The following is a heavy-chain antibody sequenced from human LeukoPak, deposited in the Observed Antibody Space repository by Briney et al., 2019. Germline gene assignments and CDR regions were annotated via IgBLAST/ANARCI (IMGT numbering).Heavy chain of an antibody. J-gene: IGHJ4*02. CDR3: ARVGRDGYNQFDY. CDR2: IIPNLGIA. Sequence: SVKVSCKASGGTFSSYAISWVRQAPGQGLEWMGRIIPNLGIANYAQKFQGRVTITADKSTSTAYMELSSLRSEDTAVYYCARVGRDGYNQFDYWGQGTLVTVSS. D-gene: IGHD5-24*01. V-gene: IGHV1-69*04. CDR1: GGTFSSYA.